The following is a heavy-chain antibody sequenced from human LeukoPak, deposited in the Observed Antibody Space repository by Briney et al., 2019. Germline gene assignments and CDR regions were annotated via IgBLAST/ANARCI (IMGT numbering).Heavy chain of an antibody. D-gene: IGHD3-10*01. CDR2: MNPNSGNT. Sequence: GASVKVSCKGSGYTFTSYDINWVRKATGQGLEWMGWMNPNSGNTGYAQKFQGRVAMTRNTSISTAYMELSSLRSEDTAVYYCARGKTSLWSGELLSYDYGGQGTLVTVSS. CDR1: GYTFTSYD. V-gene: IGHV1-8*01. CDR3: ARGKTSLWSGELLSYDY. J-gene: IGHJ4*02.